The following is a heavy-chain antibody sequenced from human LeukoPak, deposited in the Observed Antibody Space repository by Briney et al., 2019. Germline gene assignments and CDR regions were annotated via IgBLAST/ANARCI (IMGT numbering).Heavy chain of an antibody. V-gene: IGHV4-61*01. D-gene: IGHD7-27*01. CDR1: GGSISSGSYY. Sequence: PSETLSLTCTVPGGSISSGSYYWSWIRQPPGKGLEWIGYVYYSGSTEYNPSLRSRVTISLERSKHQFSLKLTSVTAADTAVYYCASNTGTVFDYWGQGALVTVSS. J-gene: IGHJ4*02. CDR2: VYYSGST. CDR3: ASNTGTVFDY.